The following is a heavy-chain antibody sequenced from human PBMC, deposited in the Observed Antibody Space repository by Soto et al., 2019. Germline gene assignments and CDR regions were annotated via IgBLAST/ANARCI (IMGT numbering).Heavy chain of an antibody. D-gene: IGHD2-2*01. J-gene: IGHJ4*02. Sequence: QVQLQESGPGLVKPSQTLSLTCTVSGGSITSSGYYWSWIRQHPGEGLEWIGFTSNSGSTSYNPSLKSRVTISVDTSSTQFSLNLKSVTAADTAGYYCARGGGSTKVDYWGQGTLVTVSP. CDR1: GGSITSSGYY. CDR2: TSNSGST. V-gene: IGHV4-31*03. CDR3: ARGGGSTKVDY.